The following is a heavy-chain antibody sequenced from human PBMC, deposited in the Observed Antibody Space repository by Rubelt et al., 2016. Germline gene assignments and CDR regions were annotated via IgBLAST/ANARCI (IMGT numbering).Heavy chain of an antibody. J-gene: IGHJ3*02. Sequence: EVLLVESGGGLVKPGGSLRLSCAASGFTFGSYSMNWVRQAPGKGLEWVSSISSTGRYIRYGESLKGRFSISRDDAQKSLFLQMNSLRVEDTAVYYCARATRSGDSPLPDSFDIWGQGTMATVSS. CDR3: ARATRSGDSPLPDSFDI. V-gene: IGHV3-21*02. CDR2: ISSTGRYI. D-gene: IGHD1-26*01. CDR1: GFTFGSYS.